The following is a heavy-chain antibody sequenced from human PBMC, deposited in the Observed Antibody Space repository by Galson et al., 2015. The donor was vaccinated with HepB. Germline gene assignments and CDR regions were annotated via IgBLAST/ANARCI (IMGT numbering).Heavy chain of an antibody. J-gene: IGHJ5*02. D-gene: IGHD3-10*01. CDR1: GGTFSSYA. V-gene: IGHV1-69*04. Sequence: SVKVSCKASGGTFSSYAISWVRQAPGQGLEWMGRIIPILGIANYAQKFQGRVTITADKSTSTAYMELSSLRSEDTAVYYCARDHSEGSGSYLQVNWFDPWGQGTLVTVSS. CDR3: ARDHSEGSGSYLQVNWFDP. CDR2: IIPILGIA.